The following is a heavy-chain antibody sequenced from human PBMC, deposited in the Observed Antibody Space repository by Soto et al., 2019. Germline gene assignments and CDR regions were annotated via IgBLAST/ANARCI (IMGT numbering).Heavy chain of an antibody. V-gene: IGHV5-51*01. CDR3: ARLSREELSKTFDY. CDR1: GYSCTSFW. D-gene: IGHD3-16*02. CDR2: IYPADSDT. Sequence: GECFKSSGKGSGYSCTSFWIGWVRQMPGTGLEWMGIIYPADSDTRYSPSFQGQVTIAADKSTSTAYLQWSSLKASDSAMYYCARLSREELSKTFDYWGQGPLVPVS. J-gene: IGHJ4*02.